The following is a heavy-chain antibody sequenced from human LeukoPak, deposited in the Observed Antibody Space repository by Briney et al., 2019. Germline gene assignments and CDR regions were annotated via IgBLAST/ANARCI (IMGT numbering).Heavy chain of an antibody. CDR1: GYSISSSPYY. CDR3: GTDSRSTWFYH. D-gene: IGHD1-26*01. Sequence: SETLSLTCAVSGYSISSSPYYWGWIRQPPGKRLEWIATISRSGATYYNPSLKSRVTISIDTSKNQFSLKLTSVTAADAAVYFCGTDSRSTWFYHWGQETMVTVSS. V-gene: IGHV4-39*07. J-gene: IGHJ5*02. CDR2: ISRSGAT.